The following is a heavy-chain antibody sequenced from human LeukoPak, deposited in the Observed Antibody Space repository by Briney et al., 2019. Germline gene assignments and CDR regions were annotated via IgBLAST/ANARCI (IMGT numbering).Heavy chain of an antibody. CDR1: GFMFSSNW. V-gene: IGHV3-23*01. CDR3: AKQLGYCSDGSCYFPY. CDR2: ISNNGGYT. Sequence: GGSLRLSCAASGFMFSSNWMSWVRQAPGKGLEWVSAISNNGGYTYYADSVQGRFTISRDNSKSTLCLQMNSLRAEDTAVYYCAKQLGYCSDGSCYFPYWGQGALVTVSS. D-gene: IGHD2-15*01. J-gene: IGHJ4*02.